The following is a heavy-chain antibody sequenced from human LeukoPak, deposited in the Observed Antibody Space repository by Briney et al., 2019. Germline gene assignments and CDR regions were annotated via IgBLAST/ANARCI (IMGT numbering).Heavy chain of an antibody. Sequence: PSETLSLTCTVSGGSISSYYWSWTRQPPGKGLEWIGFIYYSGSTNYNPSLRGRVTISVLTSKNQFSLNLSSVTAADTAMYYCARHGVRGVIPFYEYWGQGTLVTVSS. D-gene: IGHD3-10*01. J-gene: IGHJ4*02. CDR3: ARHGVRGVIPFYEY. V-gene: IGHV4-59*01. CDR2: IYYSGST. CDR1: GGSISSYY.